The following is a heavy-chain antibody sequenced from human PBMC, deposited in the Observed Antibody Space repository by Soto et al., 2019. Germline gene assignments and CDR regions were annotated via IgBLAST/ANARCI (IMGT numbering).Heavy chain of an antibody. Sequence: SLTCTVSGDSISSGNYYWSWIRQPPGKGLEWIGYIYYSGTTYYNPSLKSRVTISVDTSKNQFSLKLSSVTAADTAVYYCARTVRVRSGYLDSWGQGTLVTVSS. CDR3: ARTVRVRSGYLDS. V-gene: IGHV4-30-4*01. CDR1: GDSISSGNYY. CDR2: IYYSGTT. J-gene: IGHJ4*02. D-gene: IGHD3-22*01.